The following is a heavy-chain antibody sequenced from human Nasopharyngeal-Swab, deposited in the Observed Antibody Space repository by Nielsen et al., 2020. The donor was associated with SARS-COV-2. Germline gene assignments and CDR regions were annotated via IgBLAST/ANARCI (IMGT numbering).Heavy chain of an antibody. CDR1: GFTFSSYW. V-gene: IGHV3-7*01. Sequence: GGSLRLSCAASGFTFSSYWMSWVRQAPGKGLEWVANIKQDGSEKYYADSVKGRFTISRDNSKNTLYLQMNSLRAEDTAVYYCARDLTIDYTSPDYWGQGTLVTVSS. D-gene: IGHD4-11*01. CDR3: ARDLTIDYTSPDY. J-gene: IGHJ4*02. CDR2: IKQDGSEK.